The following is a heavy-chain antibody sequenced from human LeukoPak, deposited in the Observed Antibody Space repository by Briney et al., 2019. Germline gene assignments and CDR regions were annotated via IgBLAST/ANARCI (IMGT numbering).Heavy chain of an antibody. Sequence: QPGRSLRLSCAASGFTFSSYGMHWVRQAPGKGLEWVAVISYDGSNKYYADSVKGRFTISRDNSKNTLYLQMNSLRAEDTAVYYCAKEIAVALRSWGQGTLVTVSS. CDR3: AKEIAVALRS. J-gene: IGHJ5*02. CDR1: GFTFSSYG. CDR2: ISYDGSNK. V-gene: IGHV3-30*18. D-gene: IGHD6-19*01.